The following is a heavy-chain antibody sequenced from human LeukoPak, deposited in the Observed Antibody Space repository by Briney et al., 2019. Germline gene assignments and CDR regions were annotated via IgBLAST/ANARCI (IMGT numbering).Heavy chain of an antibody. V-gene: IGHV4-31*03. J-gene: IGHJ3*02. D-gene: IGHD6-6*01. CDR1: GGSISSGGYY. Sequence: SQTLSLTCPVSGGSISSGGYYWSWIRQHPGKGLEWIGYIYYSGSTYYNPSLKSRVTISVDTSKNQFSLKLSSVTAADTAVYYCARDPTHGSIAARTPHDAFDIWGQGTMVTVSS. CDR3: ARDPTHGSIAARTPHDAFDI. CDR2: IYYSGST.